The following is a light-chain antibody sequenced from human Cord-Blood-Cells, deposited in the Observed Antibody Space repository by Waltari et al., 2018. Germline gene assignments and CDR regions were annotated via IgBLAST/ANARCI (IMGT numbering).Light chain of an antibody. CDR2: DAS. CDR3: QQRSNWPLT. J-gene: IGKJ4*01. CDR1: QSVSSY. Sequence: EIVLTQSPPTLSLSPGERATLSGRASQSVSSYLAWYQQKPGQAPRLLIYDASNRATGIPARFSGSGSGTDFTLTISSLEPEDFAVYYCQQRSNWPLTFGGGTKVEIK. V-gene: IGKV3-11*01.